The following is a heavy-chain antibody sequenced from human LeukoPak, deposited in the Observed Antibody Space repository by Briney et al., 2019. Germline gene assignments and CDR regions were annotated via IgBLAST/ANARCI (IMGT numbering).Heavy chain of an antibody. Sequence: PGGSLRLSCAASGFTFGNYAMTWVRQAPEKGLEWVSIINGNSGDTYYADSVKGRFTIPRDNSKNTLYLQVNSLRTEDTALYYCAKSFAGAYYFDYWGQGTLVTVSS. V-gene: IGHV3-23*01. CDR2: INGNSGDT. CDR1: GFTFGNYA. J-gene: IGHJ4*02. CDR3: AKSFAGAYYFDY. D-gene: IGHD1-1*01.